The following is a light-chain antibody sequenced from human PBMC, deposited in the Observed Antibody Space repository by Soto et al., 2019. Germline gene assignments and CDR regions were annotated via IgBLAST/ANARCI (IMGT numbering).Light chain of an antibody. CDR3: QQANSFPLT. CDR2: AAS. CDR1: QGISSW. Sequence: DIQMTQSPSSVSASVGDRVTITCRASQGISSWLARYQQKPGKAPKLLIYAASSLQSGVPSRFSGSGYGTDFTLTISSLQPEDFATYYCQQANSFPLTFGGGTKVEIK. J-gene: IGKJ4*01. V-gene: IGKV1-12*01.